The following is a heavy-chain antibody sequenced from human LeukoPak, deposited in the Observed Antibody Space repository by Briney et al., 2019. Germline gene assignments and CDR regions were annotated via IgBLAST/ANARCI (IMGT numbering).Heavy chain of an antibody. J-gene: IGHJ5*01. D-gene: IGHD1-7*01. CDR1: GGSFSGYY. CDR3: ARDRSNWNYVMGNWFDS. CDR2: INHSGST. V-gene: IGHV4-34*01. Sequence: SETLSLTCAVYGGSFSGYYWSWIRQPPGKGLEWIGEINHSGSTNYNPSLKSRVTISVDTSKNQFSLKLSSVTAADTAVYYCARDRSNWNYVMGNWFDSWGQGTLVTVSS.